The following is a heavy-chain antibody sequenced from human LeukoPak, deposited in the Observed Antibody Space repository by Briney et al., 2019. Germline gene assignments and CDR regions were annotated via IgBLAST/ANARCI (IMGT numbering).Heavy chain of an antibody. Sequence: GGSLRLSCAASGFTFSGSAMHWVRQASGKGLEWVGRIRSKANSYATAYAAWVKGRFTISRDDSKNTAYLQMNSLKTEDTAVYYCTRQGHGGYQVFDYWGQGTLVTVSS. V-gene: IGHV3-73*01. CDR3: TRQGHGGYQVFDY. D-gene: IGHD5-12*01. J-gene: IGHJ4*02. CDR2: IRSKANSYAT. CDR1: GFTFSGSA.